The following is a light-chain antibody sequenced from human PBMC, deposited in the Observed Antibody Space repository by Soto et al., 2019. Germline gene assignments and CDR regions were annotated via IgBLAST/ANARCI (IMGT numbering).Light chain of an antibody. CDR3: NSYTISGTYV. Sequence: QSALAQPPSVSGSSGQSVAISCIGDSSDVGSYNRVSWYQQSPGTAPKLIIYEVTTRPSGVPDRFSGSKSGNTASLTISGLQAEDEADYYCNSYTISGTYVFGTGTKVTVL. J-gene: IGLJ1*01. V-gene: IGLV2-18*02. CDR1: SSDVGSYNR. CDR2: EVT.